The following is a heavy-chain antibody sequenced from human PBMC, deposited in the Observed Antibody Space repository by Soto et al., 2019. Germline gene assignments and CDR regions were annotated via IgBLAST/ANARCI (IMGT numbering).Heavy chain of an antibody. J-gene: IGHJ4*02. D-gene: IGHD2-21*02. CDR3: ANSSGSTCYSAVGY. V-gene: IGHV3-23*01. CDR2: ICGNGVTT. Sequence: EVQLLESGGGLEQPGGSLRLSCAASGFSFSSYAMGWVRQAPGEGLEWVSAICGNGVTTYYADSVKGRFTVSRDDSKNSLYLQMNSLRAEDTAVYYCANSSGSTCYSAVGYWGQGTPVTVSS. CDR1: GFSFSSYA.